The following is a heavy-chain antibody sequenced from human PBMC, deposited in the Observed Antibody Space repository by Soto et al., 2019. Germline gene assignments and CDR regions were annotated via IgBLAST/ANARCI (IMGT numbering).Heavy chain of an antibody. CDR3: ARQGFGALHGPVDV. Sequence: PLQTLSLTYTVAGGSIISYDWSWILQTPGKGLEWIGYVHYSWGSNYNPSLKSRVAISLDTSKSQFSLKLTSVTATDTAVYYCARQGFGALHGPVDVWGQGTTVTVSS. V-gene: IGHV4-59*08. J-gene: IGHJ6*02. CDR2: VHYSWGS. D-gene: IGHD3-10*01. CDR1: GGSIISYD.